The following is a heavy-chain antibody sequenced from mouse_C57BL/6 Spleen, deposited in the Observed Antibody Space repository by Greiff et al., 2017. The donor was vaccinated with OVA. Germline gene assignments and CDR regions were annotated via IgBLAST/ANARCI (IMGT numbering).Heavy chain of an antibody. Sequence: DVQLVESGGGLVKPGGSLKLSCAASGFTFSDYGMHWVRQAPEKGLEWVAYISSGSSTIYYADTVKGRFTISRDNAKNTLFLQMTSLRSEDTAMYYCASGLLYFDYWGQGTTLTVSS. J-gene: IGHJ2*01. CDR3: ASGLLYFDY. V-gene: IGHV5-17*01. CDR1: GFTFSDYG. CDR2: ISSGSSTI. D-gene: IGHD3-1*01.